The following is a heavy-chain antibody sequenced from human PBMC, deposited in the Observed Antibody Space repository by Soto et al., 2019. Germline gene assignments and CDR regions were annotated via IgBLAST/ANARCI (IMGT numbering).Heavy chain of an antibody. D-gene: IGHD3-10*01. J-gene: IGHJ5*02. Sequence: PGGSLRLSCAASGFNFSTYGMNWVRQAPGKGLEWVSAISSKGSYIYYTPSVKGRFTISSDNAKNSVYLQMNSLRAEDTAVYYCGRDRSHYAGVGKIDPWGQGTLVTVSS. V-gene: IGHV3-21*01. CDR1: GFNFSTYG. CDR2: ISSKGSYI. CDR3: GRDRSHYAGVGKIDP.